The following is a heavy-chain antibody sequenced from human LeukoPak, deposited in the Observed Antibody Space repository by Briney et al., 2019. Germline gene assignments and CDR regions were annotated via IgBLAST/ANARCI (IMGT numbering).Heavy chain of an antibody. D-gene: IGHD3-22*01. CDR2: IYVTGST. Sequence: SETLSLTCTVSGGSIINYYWSWIRQPAGTGLEWVGRIYVTGSTIYNPSLQSRLSMSVDTSKDQFSLRLTSVTAADTAVYYCARLKYYDSTGYSPGYYMDVWGKGITVTVSS. V-gene: IGHV4-4*07. J-gene: IGHJ6*03. CDR3: ARLKYYDSTGYSPGYYMDV. CDR1: GGSIINYY.